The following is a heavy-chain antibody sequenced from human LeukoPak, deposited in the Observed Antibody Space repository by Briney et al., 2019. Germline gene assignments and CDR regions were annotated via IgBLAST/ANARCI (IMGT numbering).Heavy chain of an antibody. CDR3: AKDSYDILTGYYHY. CDR2: ITGSGDTT. D-gene: IGHD3-9*01. V-gene: IGHV3-23*01. J-gene: IGHJ4*02. Sequence: GGSLRLSCAASGFTFSSYAMSWVRQAPGKGLEWVSAITGSGDTTYYADSVKGRITISRDNSKNTLYLQMISLRAEDTAEYYCAKDSYDILTGYYHYWGQGTLVTVSS. CDR1: GFTFSSYA.